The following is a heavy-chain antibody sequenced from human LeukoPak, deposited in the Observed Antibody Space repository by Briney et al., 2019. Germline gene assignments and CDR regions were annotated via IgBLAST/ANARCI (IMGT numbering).Heavy chain of an antibody. CDR3: ARGPHWDPHFDY. CDR1: GFTFSNYA. D-gene: IGHD7-27*01. J-gene: IGHJ4*02. V-gene: IGHV3-30*02. CDR2: IRYDGSEK. Sequence: GGSLRLSCAASGFTFSNYAMHWVRQAPGKGLEWVAFIRYDGSEKYYGDSVKGRFSISRDNSKDTVYLQINSLRSDDTAVYYCARGPHWDPHFDYWGQGTLVTVSS.